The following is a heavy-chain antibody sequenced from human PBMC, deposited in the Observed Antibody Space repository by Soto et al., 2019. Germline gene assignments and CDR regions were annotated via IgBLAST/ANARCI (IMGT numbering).Heavy chain of an antibody. CDR1: GYTFTSYS. J-gene: IGHJ4*02. CDR2: ISAYNGNT. Sequence: ASVKVSCKASGYTFTSYSISWVRQAPGQGLEWMGWISAYNGNTNYAQKLQGRVTMTTDTSTSTAYMELRSLRSDDTAVYYCARDTTLNSYDSSGCLDYWGQGTLVTVSS. D-gene: IGHD3-22*01. V-gene: IGHV1-18*01. CDR3: ARDTTLNSYDSSGCLDY.